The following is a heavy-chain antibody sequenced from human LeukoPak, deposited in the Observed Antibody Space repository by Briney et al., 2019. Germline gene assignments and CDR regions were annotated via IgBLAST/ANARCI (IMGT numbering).Heavy chain of an antibody. V-gene: IGHV3-23*01. D-gene: IGHD3-22*01. CDR2: ISGSGGST. CDR3: ARGRRYYSDTSGYYTY. J-gene: IGHJ4*02. CDR1: GFTFSSYA. Sequence: GGSLRLSCAASGFTFSSYAMSWVRQAPGKGLEWVSAISGSGGSTYYADSVKGRFTISRDNSKNTLYLQMNSLRAEDTAVYYCARGRRYYSDTSGYYTYWGQGTLVTVSS.